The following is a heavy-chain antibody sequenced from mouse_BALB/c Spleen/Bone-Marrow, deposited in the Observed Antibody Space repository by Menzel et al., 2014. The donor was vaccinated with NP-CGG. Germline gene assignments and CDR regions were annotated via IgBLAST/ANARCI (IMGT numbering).Heavy chain of an antibody. CDR3: ASYYYGRYFDV. CDR1: GFNIKDTY. Sequence: VQLQQSGAELVKPGASVKLSCTASGFNIKDTYMHWVKQRPEQGPEWIGRIDPANGNTKYDPKFQGKATITADTSSNXAYLQLSSLTPEDTAVYYCASYYYGRYFDVWGAGTTVTVSS. J-gene: IGHJ1*01. CDR2: IDPANGNT. V-gene: IGHV14-3*02. D-gene: IGHD1-1*01.